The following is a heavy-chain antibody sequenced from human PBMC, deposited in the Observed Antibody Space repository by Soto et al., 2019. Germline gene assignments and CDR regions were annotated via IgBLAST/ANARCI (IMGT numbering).Heavy chain of an antibody. Sequence: SETLSLTCTVSGGSITSNIYPWGWIRQPPGKGLEWIGRIYNSGRTYYNASLKSRVSISMDTSKNQFPLKLTSVTAADTAVYYCARHPVYATGWQIDYWGQGALVTVSS. CDR1: GGSITSNIYP. CDR2: IYNSGRT. J-gene: IGHJ4*02. CDR3: ARHPVYATGWQIDY. V-gene: IGHV4-39*01. D-gene: IGHD2-2*01.